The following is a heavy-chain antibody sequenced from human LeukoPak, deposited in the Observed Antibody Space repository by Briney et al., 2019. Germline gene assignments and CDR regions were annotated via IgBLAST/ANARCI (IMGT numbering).Heavy chain of an antibody. CDR3: ARGEGVRRAENYFDY. J-gene: IGHJ4*02. Sequence: SETLSLTCAVSGGSISSSNWWSWVRQPPGKGLEWIGEIYQSGSTNYNPSLKSRVTVSLDKSSNQFSLRLTSVTAADTAVYYCARGEGVRRAENYFDYWGQGTLVTVSS. D-gene: IGHD1-14*01. CDR2: IYQSGST. V-gene: IGHV4-4*02. CDR1: GGSISSSNW.